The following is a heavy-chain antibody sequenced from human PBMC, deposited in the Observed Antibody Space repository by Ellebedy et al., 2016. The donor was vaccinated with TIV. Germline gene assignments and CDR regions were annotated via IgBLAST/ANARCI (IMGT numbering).Heavy chain of an antibody. Sequence: PGGSLRLSCQGSGYNFTNYWISWVRQMPGKGLEWMGRIDPNDAYNNQSPSFQGRVTLSVDKSISTAYLQWGSLKASDTAIYYCARHENYYNSHLPHDAFDLWGHGTMVTVSS. CDR3: ARHENYYNSHLPHDAFDL. J-gene: IGHJ3*01. D-gene: IGHD3-9*01. CDR2: IDPNDAYN. CDR1: GYNFTNYW. V-gene: IGHV5-10-1*01.